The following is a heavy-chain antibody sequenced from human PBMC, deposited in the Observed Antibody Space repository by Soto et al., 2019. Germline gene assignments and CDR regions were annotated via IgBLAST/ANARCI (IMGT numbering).Heavy chain of an antibody. CDR3: ARGLLAVVPVASWYYYMDV. V-gene: IGHV1-3*01. J-gene: IGHJ6*03. CDR1: GYSFSNYA. CDR2: VNAGNGNT. D-gene: IGHD2-2*01. Sequence: ASVKVSCKASGYSFSNYAVHWVRQAPGQRLEWMGWVNAGNGNTRYSQNFQGRVTITRDTSARTAYLELSSLRSEDTAVYYCARGLLAVVPVASWYYYMDVWGKGTRVTVSS.